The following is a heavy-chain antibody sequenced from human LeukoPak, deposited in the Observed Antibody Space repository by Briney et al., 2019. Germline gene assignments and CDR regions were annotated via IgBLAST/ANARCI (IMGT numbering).Heavy chain of an antibody. Sequence: GGSLRLSCAASGFTFSSYEMNWVRQAPGKGLERVSYISSSGSTIYYADSVKGRFTISRDNAKNSLYLQMNSLRAEDTAVYYCARAGKWELLSLVGYYFDYWGQGTLVTVSS. J-gene: IGHJ4*02. CDR1: GFTFSSYE. CDR3: ARAGKWELLSLVGYYFDY. CDR2: ISSSGSTI. D-gene: IGHD1-26*01. V-gene: IGHV3-48*03.